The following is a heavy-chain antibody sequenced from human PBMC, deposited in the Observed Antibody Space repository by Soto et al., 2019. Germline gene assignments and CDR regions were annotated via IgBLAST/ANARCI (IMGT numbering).Heavy chain of an antibody. Sequence: ASVKVSCKASGYTFTSYDINWVRQTAGQGLEWMGWMSPKTANTGYAQRFQGRVTMTRSTSISTAYMELSSLTSEDTAVYYCTGGPPNWGFDSWGQGTPVTVSS. J-gene: IGHJ5*01. CDR2: MSPKTANT. D-gene: IGHD7-27*01. CDR1: GYTFTSYD. CDR3: TGGPPNWGFDS. V-gene: IGHV1-8*01.